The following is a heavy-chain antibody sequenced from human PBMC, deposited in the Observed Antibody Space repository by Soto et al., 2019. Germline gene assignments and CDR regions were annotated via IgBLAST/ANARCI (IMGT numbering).Heavy chain of an antibody. CDR3: ARDTPPTDY. Sequence: QVQLVQSGAEVKKPGASVKVACKTSGYTFTSYHISWVRQAPGQGLEWMGWISAYKTNTNYAQKFQGRVTMTTDTLPSPAYMELRSLRSDDTAVYYCARDTPPTDYWGQGTLVSVSS. CDR2: ISAYKTNT. V-gene: IGHV1-18*01. J-gene: IGHJ4*02. CDR1: GYTFTSYH.